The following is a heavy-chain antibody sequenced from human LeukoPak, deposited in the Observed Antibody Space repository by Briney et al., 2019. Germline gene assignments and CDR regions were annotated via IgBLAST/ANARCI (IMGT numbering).Heavy chain of an antibody. CDR3: ARSTTGWTNLDY. CDR1: GGSISSYY. J-gene: IGHJ4*02. V-gene: IGHV4-59*12. CDR2: IYYSGST. Sequence: SETLSLTCTVSGGSISSYYWSWIRQPPGKGLEWIGYIYYSGSTNYNPSLKSRVIMSIDTSKNHFSLKLSSVTAADTAVYYCARSTTGWTNLDYWGQGTLVTVSS. D-gene: IGHD1-1*01.